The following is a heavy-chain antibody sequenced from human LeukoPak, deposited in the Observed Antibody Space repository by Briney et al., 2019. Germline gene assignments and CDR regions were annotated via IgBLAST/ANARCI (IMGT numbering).Heavy chain of an antibody. CDR3: TTSLLRFGAVNDI. J-gene: IGHJ3*02. V-gene: IGHV3-15*01. CDR1: GFTFSNAW. Sequence: GGSLRLSCAASGFTFSNAWMSWVRQAPGKGLEWVGRIKSKTDGGTTDYAAPVKGRFTISRDDSKNTLSLQMNSLKTEDTAVYYCTTSLLRFGAVNDIWGQGTMVTVSS. D-gene: IGHD3-3*01. CDR2: IKSKTDGGTT.